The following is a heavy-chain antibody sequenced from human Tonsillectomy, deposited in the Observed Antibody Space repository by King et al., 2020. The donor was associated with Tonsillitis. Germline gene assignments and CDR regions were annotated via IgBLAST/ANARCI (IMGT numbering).Heavy chain of an antibody. D-gene: IGHD4-11*01. CDR2: TSHIRT. V-gene: IGHV4-38-2*02. Sequence: QVQLQESGPGLVKPSETLSLTCAVSGYSIGIGFFWAWIRKPPGKGLEWIGSTSHIRTYYNPSLRSRVTISMDTSKNQFSLKLNSVTAADTAVYYCARDDYSNFGVADWGQGTLVTVSS. CDR3: ARDDYSNFGVAD. J-gene: IGHJ4*02. CDR1: GYSIGIGFF.